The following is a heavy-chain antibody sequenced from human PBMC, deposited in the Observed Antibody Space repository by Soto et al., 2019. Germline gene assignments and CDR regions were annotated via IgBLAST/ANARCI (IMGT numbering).Heavy chain of an antibody. Sequence: QVQLQESGPGLVKPSQTLSLTCTVSGGSISSGGYYWSWIRQHPGKGLEWIGYSYYSGSTYYNPSLKSRVTLSVDTSKNPFSLKLSSVTAADTAVYCCAREGGYCSGGSCYPYYGMDVWGQGTTVTVSS. CDR2: SYYSGST. J-gene: IGHJ6*02. CDR1: GGSISSGGYY. V-gene: IGHV4-31*03. CDR3: AREGGYCSGGSCYPYYGMDV. D-gene: IGHD2-15*01.